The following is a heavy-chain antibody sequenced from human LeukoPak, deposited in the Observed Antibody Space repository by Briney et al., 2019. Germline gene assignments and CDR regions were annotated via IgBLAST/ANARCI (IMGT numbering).Heavy chain of an antibody. CDR3: ARGPAGAVAGTPYYYYMDV. Sequence: GASVKVSCKASGYTFNNYAIHWVRQATGQGLEWMGWMNPNSGNTGYAQKFQGRVTMTRNTSISTAYMELSSLRSEDTAVYYCARGPAGAVAGTPYYYYMDVWGKGTTVTISS. CDR2: MNPNSGNT. V-gene: IGHV1-8*02. CDR1: GYTFNNYA. D-gene: IGHD6-19*01. J-gene: IGHJ6*03.